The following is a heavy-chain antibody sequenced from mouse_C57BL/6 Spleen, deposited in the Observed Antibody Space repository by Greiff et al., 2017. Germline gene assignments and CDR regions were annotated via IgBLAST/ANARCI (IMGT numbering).Heavy chain of an antibody. V-gene: IGHV1-55*01. D-gene: IGHD2-4*01. CDR3: ARGRDYYWYFDV. CDR2: IYPGSGST. J-gene: IGHJ1*03. CDR1: GYTFTSYW. Sequence: QVQLQQPGAELVKPGASVKMSCKASGYTFTSYWITWVKQRPGQGLEWIGDIYPGSGSTNYNEKFKSKATLTVDTSSSTAFMPLSSLTSEDSAVYYCARGRDYYWYFDVWGTGTTVTVSS.